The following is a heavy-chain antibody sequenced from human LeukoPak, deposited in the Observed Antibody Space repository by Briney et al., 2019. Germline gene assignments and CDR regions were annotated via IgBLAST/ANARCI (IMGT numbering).Heavy chain of an antibody. CDR3: AKGPRASGWTYFDY. CDR1: GFTFSSYA. CDR2: ISGSGGST. V-gene: IGHV3-23*01. D-gene: IGHD6-19*01. Sequence: PGGSLRLSCAASGFTFSSYAMSWVRQAPGKGLEWVSVISGSGGSTYSAESVKGRFTISRDNSKNTLYLQMNSLRVEDTAVYYCAKGPRASGWTYFDYWGQGTPVTVSS. J-gene: IGHJ4*02.